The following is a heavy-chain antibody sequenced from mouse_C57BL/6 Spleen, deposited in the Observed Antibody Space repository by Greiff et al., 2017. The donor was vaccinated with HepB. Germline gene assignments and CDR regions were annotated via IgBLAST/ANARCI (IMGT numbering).Heavy chain of an antibody. CDR3: ARDYYGSSHAMDY. CDR2: IYPGDGDT. CDR1: GYAFSSSW. V-gene: IGHV1-82*01. J-gene: IGHJ4*01. Sequence: VNVVESGPELVKPGASVKISCKASGYAFSSSWMNWVKQRPGKGLEWIGRIYPGDGDTNYNGKFKGKATLTADKSSSTAYMQLSSLTSEDSAVYFCARDYYGSSHAMDYWGQGTSVTVSS. D-gene: IGHD1-1*01.